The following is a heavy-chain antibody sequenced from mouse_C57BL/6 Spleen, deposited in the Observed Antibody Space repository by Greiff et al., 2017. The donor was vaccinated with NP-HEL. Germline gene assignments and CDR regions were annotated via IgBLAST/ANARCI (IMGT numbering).Heavy chain of an antibody. CDR2: INPSTGGT. CDR3: ARGDGAWFAY. D-gene: IGHD1-1*01. V-gene: IGHV1-42*01. J-gene: IGHJ3*01. CDR1: GYSFTGYY. Sequence: EVQLQQSGPELVKPGASVKISCKASGYSFTGYYMNWVKQSPEKSLEWIGEINPSTGGTTYNQKFKAKATLTVDKSSSTAYMQLKSLTSEDSAVYYCARGDGAWFAYWGQGTLVTVSA.